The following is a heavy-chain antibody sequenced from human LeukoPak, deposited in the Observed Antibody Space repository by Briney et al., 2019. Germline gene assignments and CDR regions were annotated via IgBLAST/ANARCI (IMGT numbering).Heavy chain of an antibody. D-gene: IGHD3-10*01. J-gene: IGHJ4*02. CDR3: ARAWGSGSYYPDY. V-gene: IGHV3-7*01. CDR2: IKQDGSEK. Sequence: GGSLRLSCAASGFYFRSYWMTWVRQAPGKGLEWVANIKQDGSEKNYLDSVKGRFTISRDNAKNSLYLQMNSLRAEDTAVYYCARAWGSGSYYPDYWGQGTLVTVSS. CDR1: GFYFRSYW.